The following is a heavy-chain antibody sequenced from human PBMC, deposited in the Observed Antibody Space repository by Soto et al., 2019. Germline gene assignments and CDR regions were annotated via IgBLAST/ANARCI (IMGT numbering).Heavy chain of an antibody. V-gene: IGHV3-53*01. CDR1: GFTVSSTY. CDR3: ARGGIGMVRTFDH. J-gene: IGHJ4*02. Sequence: VGSLRLSCAASGFTVSSTYMSWVRQAPGKGLEWVSIIFSSGEPFYADSVKGRFTISRDSSDNTVYLQMNSLKAEDTAVYYCARGGIGMVRTFDHWGQGTLVTVSS. CDR2: IFSSGEP. D-gene: IGHD3-10*01.